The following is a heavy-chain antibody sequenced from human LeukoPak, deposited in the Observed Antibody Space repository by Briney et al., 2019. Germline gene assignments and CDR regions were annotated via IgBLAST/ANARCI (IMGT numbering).Heavy chain of an antibody. J-gene: IGHJ6*03. CDR1: GGSITSGAYY. Sequence: SETLSLTCIVSGGSITSGAYYWSWLRQHPGKGLEWIGYIFYGNAYYNPSFKSRATILLDRSQNQVSLRLSSVSAADTAVYYCARDSTCRSTTCYPPDSYYLDLWAKGTTVTVSS. D-gene: IGHD2-2*01. CDR2: IFYGNA. V-gene: IGHV4-31*03. CDR3: ARDSTCRSTTCYPPDSYYLDL.